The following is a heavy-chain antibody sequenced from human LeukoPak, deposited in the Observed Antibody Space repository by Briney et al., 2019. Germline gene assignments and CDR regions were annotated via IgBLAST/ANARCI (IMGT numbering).Heavy chain of an antibody. J-gene: IGHJ4*02. CDR1: GFTFRSHA. CDR3: AKDLPPDY. V-gene: IGHV3-30*02. CDR2: IWYDGSNK. Sequence: GGSLRLSCATSGFTFRSHAMHWVRQSPGKGLEWVAQIWYDGSNKYYADSVKGRFTISRDNSKNTLYLQMNSLRAEDTAVYYCAKDLPPDYWGQGTLVTVSS.